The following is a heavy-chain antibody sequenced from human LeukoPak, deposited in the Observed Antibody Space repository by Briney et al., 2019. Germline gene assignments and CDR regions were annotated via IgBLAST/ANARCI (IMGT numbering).Heavy chain of an antibody. D-gene: IGHD2-2*01. CDR2: IYYSGST. J-gene: IGHJ6*04. CDR1: GGSISSGDYY. Sequence: PSETLSLTCTVSGGSISSGDYYWSWIRQPPGKGLEWIGYIYYSGSTYYNPSLKSRVTISVDTSKNQFSLKLSSVTAADTAVYYCATEPLVVVPAAAVYYYGMDVWGKGTTVTVSS. V-gene: IGHV4-30-4*01. CDR3: ATEPLVVVPAAAVYYYGMDV.